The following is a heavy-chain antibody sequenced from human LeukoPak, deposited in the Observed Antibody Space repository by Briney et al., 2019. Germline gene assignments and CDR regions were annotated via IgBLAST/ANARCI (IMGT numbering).Heavy chain of an antibody. Sequence: GGSLRLSCAASGFPFCSYSMTWGRQAPGKGLEWVSSISSSSSYIYYAASVKGRFTISRDNAKNSLYLQMNSLRAEDTAVYYCARVGYNWKYYFDYWGQGTLVTVSS. CDR1: GFPFCSYS. CDR2: ISSSSSYI. V-gene: IGHV3-21*01. J-gene: IGHJ4*02. CDR3: ARVGYNWKYYFDY. D-gene: IGHD1-20*01.